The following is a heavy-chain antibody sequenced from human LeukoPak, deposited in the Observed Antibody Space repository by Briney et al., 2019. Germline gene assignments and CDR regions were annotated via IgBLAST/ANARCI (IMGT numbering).Heavy chain of an antibody. Sequence: PSETRSLTCAVSGGSISSSNWWSWVRQPPGKGLEWIGAIYHSGSTNYNPSLKSRVTISVDTSKNQFSLKLSSVTAADTAVYYCARGLGSGSYFFDYWGQGTLVTVSS. CDR2: IYHSGST. V-gene: IGHV4-4*02. D-gene: IGHD3-10*01. J-gene: IGHJ4*02. CDR3: ARGLGSGSYFFDY. CDR1: GGSISSSNW.